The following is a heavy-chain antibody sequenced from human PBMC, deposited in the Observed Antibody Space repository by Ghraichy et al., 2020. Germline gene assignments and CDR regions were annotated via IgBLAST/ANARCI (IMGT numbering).Heavy chain of an antibody. D-gene: IGHD5-12*01. CDR3: ARGGWLRFDY. CDR1: GFTFSSYW. J-gene: IGHJ4*02. V-gene: IGHV3-7*01. Sequence: GESLNISCAASGFTFSSYWMSWVRQAPGKGLEWVANMNQDGSEKYYVDSVKGRFTISRDNAKNSLYLQMNSLRAEDTAVYYCARGGWLRFDYWGQGKLVTVSS. CDR2: MNQDGSEK.